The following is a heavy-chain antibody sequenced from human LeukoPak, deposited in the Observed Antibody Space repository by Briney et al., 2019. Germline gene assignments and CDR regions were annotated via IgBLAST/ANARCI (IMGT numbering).Heavy chain of an antibody. CDR1: GFTFSSYG. V-gene: IGHV3-30*02. J-gene: IGHJ1*01. CDR3: AKELHQLYCSGGSCYFVWYLQH. CDR2: IR. Sequence: GGSLRLSCAASGFTFSSYGMHWVRQAPGKGLEWVAFIRCRFTISRDNSKNTLYLQMNSLRAEDTAVYYCAKELHQLYCSGGSCYFVWYLQHWGQGTLVTVSS. D-gene: IGHD2-15*01.